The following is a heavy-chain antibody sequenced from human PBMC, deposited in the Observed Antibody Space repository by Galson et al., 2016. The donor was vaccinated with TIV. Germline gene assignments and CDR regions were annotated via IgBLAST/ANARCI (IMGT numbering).Heavy chain of an antibody. D-gene: IGHD3-22*01. CDR3: ARDDPYYRSCDYQDAFDI. J-gene: IGHJ3*02. Sequence: SLRLSCAASGFIFSSYSMNWVRQAPGKGLEWVSSISISSSYIYYADSVKGRFTISRDNAKNSLFLQMNSLRAEDTAVYYVARDDPYYRSCDYQDAFDIGGQGTMVTVSS. CDR1: GFIFSSYS. V-gene: IGHV3-21*01. CDR2: ISISSSYI.